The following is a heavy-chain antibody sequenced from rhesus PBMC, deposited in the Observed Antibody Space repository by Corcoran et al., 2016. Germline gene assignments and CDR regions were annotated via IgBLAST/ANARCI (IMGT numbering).Heavy chain of an antibody. D-gene: IGHD1-26*01. Sequence: EVQLVESGGGLVQPGGSLRLSCAASGFTFSSYGMSWVRPAPGKGLEWVSYISNGGGTTYYEDYVKRRFTISRDNSKTTLSLQLNSLRAEDTAVYYCAKRGATEGGIDYWGQGVLVTVSS. CDR1: GFTFSSYG. V-gene: IGHV3S5*01. CDR3: AKRGATEGGIDY. CDR2: ISNGGGTT. J-gene: IGHJ4*01.